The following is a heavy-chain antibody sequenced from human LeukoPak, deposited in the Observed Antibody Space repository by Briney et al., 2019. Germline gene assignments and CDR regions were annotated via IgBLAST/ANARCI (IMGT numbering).Heavy chain of an antibody. D-gene: IGHD3-10*01. CDR2: FHNSRTT. CDR3: ARGHLGLSP. CDR1: GGSISGYS. J-gene: IGHJ5*02. Sequence: PSETLCLTCTVSGGSISGYSWTWIRQPPGQGLEWIGYFHNSRTTSYNPSLTGRVIISVDTAMDQISLKLNSVTAADTAVYYCARGHLGLSPWGQRTLVTVSS. V-gene: IGHV4-59*01.